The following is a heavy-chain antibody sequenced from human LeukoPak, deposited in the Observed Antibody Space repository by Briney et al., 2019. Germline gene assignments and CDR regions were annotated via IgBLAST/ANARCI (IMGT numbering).Heavy chain of an antibody. V-gene: IGHV4-4*07. CDR3: ARGIAAAAKQGGFDF. CDR1: GDSISSYY. Sequence: SETLSLTCTVSGDSISSYYWSCIRQPAGKGLEWIGRIYTTGSTNYNPSLKSRVTMSVDTSKNQFSLKLSSVAAADTAVYYCARGIAAAAKQGGFDFWGQGTLVTVSS. CDR2: IYTTGST. J-gene: IGHJ4*02. D-gene: IGHD6-13*01.